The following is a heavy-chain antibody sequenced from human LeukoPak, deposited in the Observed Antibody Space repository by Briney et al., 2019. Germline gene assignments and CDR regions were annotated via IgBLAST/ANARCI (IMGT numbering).Heavy chain of an antibody. D-gene: IGHD4-23*01. V-gene: IGHV1-18*01. J-gene: IGHJ1*01. CDR3: ARVPHKPGAGVVTPDEYFQH. CDR1: GYTFTSYG. Sequence: ASVKVSCKASGYTFTSYGISWVRQAPGQGLEWMGWISAYNGNTNYAQKLQGRVTMTTDTSTSTAYMELRSLRSDDTAVYYCARVPHKPGAGVVTPDEYFQHWGQGTPVTVSS. CDR2: ISAYNGNT.